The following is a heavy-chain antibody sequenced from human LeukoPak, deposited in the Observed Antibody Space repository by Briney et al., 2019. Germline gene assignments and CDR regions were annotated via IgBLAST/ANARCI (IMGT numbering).Heavy chain of an antibody. CDR1: GGSFSGYY. D-gene: IGHD3-10*01. CDR2: INHSGST. CDR3: ARGGFFYYGSGSKGFQH. J-gene: IGHJ1*01. Sequence: SETLSLTCAVYGGSFSGYYWSWIRQPPGKGLEWIGEINHSGSTNYNPSPKSRVTISVDTSKNQFSLKLSSVTAADTAVYYCARGGFFYYGSGSKGFQHWGQSTLVTVSS. V-gene: IGHV4-34*01.